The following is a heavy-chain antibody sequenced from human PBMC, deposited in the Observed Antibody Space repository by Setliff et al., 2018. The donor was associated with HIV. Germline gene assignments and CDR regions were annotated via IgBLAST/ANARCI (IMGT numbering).Heavy chain of an antibody. D-gene: IGHD3-22*01. Sequence: SETLSLTCTVSSYSISSGYFWGWIRLPPGKGLEWIGTIYHNGNTYYNPSLKSRVTVSVDTSKNQFSLKLSSVTAADTAVYYCASRVYYYDSSGYLREEGFDPWGQGTLVTVSS. V-gene: IGHV4-38-2*02. CDR3: ASRVYYYDSSGYLREEGFDP. CDR2: IYHNGNT. CDR1: SYSISSGYF. J-gene: IGHJ5*02.